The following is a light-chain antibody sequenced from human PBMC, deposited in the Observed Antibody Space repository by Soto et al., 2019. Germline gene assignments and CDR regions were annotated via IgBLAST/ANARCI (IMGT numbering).Light chain of an antibody. CDR3: QQYGSHQS. CDR1: QSVSSSY. CDR2: GAS. Sequence: EIVLTQSPGTLSLSPGERATLSCRASQSVSSSYLAWYQQKPGQAPRLLIYGASSRATGIPDRFSGSGSGTDFTLTISRLEPEDFAVYYCQQYGSHQSFAGGTKVDIK. J-gene: IGKJ4*01. V-gene: IGKV3-20*01.